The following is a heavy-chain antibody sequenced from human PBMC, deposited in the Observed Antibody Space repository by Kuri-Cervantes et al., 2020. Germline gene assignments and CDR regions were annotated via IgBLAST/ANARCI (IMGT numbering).Heavy chain of an antibody. CDR2: INTNTGNP. Sequence: ASVKVSCKASGYTFTSYAMNWVRQAPGQGPEWMGWINTNTGNPTYAQGFTGRFVFSLDTSVSTTYLQISSLKAEDTAVYYCARDLLLRGSKSAYWGQGTLVTVSS. CDR1: GYTFTSYA. D-gene: IGHD3-16*01. J-gene: IGHJ4*02. CDR3: ARDLLLRGSKSAY. V-gene: IGHV7-4-1*02.